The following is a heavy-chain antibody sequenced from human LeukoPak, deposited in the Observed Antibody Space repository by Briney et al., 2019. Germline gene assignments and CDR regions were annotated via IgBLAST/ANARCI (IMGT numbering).Heavy chain of an antibody. D-gene: IGHD3-22*01. Sequence: SVKVPFKASGGTFSSYTISWVRQAPGQGLEWMGRIIPILGIANYAQKFQGRVTLTADKTTSTAYMEQSSPRSEDTAVYYCARKDDSSGYYYASLDYWGQGTLVTVSS. CDR3: ARKDDSSGYYYASLDY. V-gene: IGHV1-69*02. J-gene: IGHJ4*02. CDR2: IIPILGIA. CDR1: GGTFSSYT.